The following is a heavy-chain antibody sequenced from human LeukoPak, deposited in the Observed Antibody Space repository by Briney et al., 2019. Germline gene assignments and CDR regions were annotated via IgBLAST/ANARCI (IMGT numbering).Heavy chain of an antibody. V-gene: IGHV4-39*07. CDR2: IYYSGST. Sequence: SETLSLTCTVSGGSISSSSYYWGWIRQPPGKGLEWIGSIYYSGSTNNNPSLRGRVTISVDKSKNQFSLRLSSVTAADTAVYYCARVWGDSGSFIDYWGQGTLVTVSS. CDR3: ARVWGDSGSFIDY. CDR1: GGSISSSSYY. J-gene: IGHJ4*02. D-gene: IGHD1-26*01.